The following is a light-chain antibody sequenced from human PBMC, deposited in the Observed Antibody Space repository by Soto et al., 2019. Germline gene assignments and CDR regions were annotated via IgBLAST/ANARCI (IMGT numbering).Light chain of an antibody. CDR1: RSDIGSYNY. CDR2: GVS. J-gene: IGLJ1*01. CDR3: ISYTGSSTSYV. V-gene: IGLV2-14*01. Sequence: QSVLTQPASVSGSPGQSITISCGGTRSDIGSYNYVAWYQQFPGKTPKILIYGVSNRPSGVSSRFSGSKSGNTASLTISGLQAEDEADYYCISYTGSSTSYVFGSGTKVTVL.